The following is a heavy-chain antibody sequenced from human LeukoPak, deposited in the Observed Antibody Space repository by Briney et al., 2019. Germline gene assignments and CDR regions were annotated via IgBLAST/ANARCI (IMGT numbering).Heavy chain of an antibody. CDR3: AKLIVGATLFDY. V-gene: IGHV3-30*18. Sequence: GGSLRLSCAASGFTFSSYGMHWVRQAPGKGLEWVAVISYDGSNKYYADSVKGRFTISRDNSKNTLYLQMNSLRAEDTAVYYCAKLIVGATLFDYWGQGTLVTVSS. CDR2: ISYDGSNK. D-gene: IGHD1-26*01. J-gene: IGHJ4*02. CDR1: GFTFSSYG.